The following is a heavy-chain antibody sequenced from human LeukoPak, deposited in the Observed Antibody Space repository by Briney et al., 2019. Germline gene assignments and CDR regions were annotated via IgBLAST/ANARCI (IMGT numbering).Heavy chain of an antibody. CDR1: GGSISSYY. CDR3: ARGGYSYGYTDWYFDL. V-gene: IGHV4-59*01. D-gene: IGHD5-18*01. Sequence: SETLSLTCTVSGGSISSYYWSWIRQPPGKGLEWIGYIYYRGSTNYNPSLKSRVTISVDTSKNQFSLKLSSVTAADTAVYYCARGGYSYGYTDWYFDLWGRGTLVTVSS. CDR2: IYYRGST. J-gene: IGHJ2*01.